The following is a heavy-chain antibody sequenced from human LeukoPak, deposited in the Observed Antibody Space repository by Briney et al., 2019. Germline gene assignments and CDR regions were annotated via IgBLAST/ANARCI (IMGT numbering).Heavy chain of an antibody. D-gene: IGHD2/OR15-2a*01. CDR1: GGSISSRTYY. CDR2: IYYTGST. V-gene: IGHV4-39*07. J-gene: IGHJ3*02. CDR3: AREWTTWGAFDI. Sequence: SETLSLTCTVSGGSISSRTYYWGWIRQPPGKGLEWIGSIYYTGSTFYNPSLKSRVTISVDTSKNQYSMKLSSVTATDAAVYFCAREWTTWGAFDIWGQGTMVTVSS.